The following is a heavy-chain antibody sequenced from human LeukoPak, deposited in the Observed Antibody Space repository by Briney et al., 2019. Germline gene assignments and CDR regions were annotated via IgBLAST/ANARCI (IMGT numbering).Heavy chain of an antibody. V-gene: IGHV3-48*04. Sequence: GGSLRLSCAASGFTFSSYAMNWIRQAPGKGLEWVSYISSSGSTIYYADSVKGRFTISRDNAKNSLYLQMNSLKTEDTAVYYCTRRESQGSSTNWYFDLWGRGTLVTVSS. J-gene: IGHJ2*01. D-gene: IGHD6-6*01. CDR3: TRRESQGSSTNWYFDL. CDR1: GFTFSSYA. CDR2: ISSSGSTI.